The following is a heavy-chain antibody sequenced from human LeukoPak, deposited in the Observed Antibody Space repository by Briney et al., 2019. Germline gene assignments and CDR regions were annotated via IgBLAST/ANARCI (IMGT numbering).Heavy chain of an antibody. J-gene: IGHJ4*02. CDR1: GFSVSSNY. D-gene: IGHD6-19*01. CDR2: IYGGGDI. Sequence: PGGSLRLSCAASGFSVSSNYMSWVRQAPGKGLKWVSVIYGGGDIYYADSVKDRFTISRDNSKNTLYLQMNNLRAEDTAIYYCARGRSGWSRADYWGQGTLVTVSS. CDR3: ARGRSGWSRADY. V-gene: IGHV3-66*01.